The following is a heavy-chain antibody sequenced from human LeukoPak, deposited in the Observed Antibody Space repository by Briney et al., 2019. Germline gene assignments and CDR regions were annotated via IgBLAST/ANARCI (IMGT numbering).Heavy chain of an antibody. CDR2: MNPNSGNT. J-gene: IGHJ6*03. Sequence: ASVKVSCKASGYTFTSYDINWVRQATGQGLEWMGWMNPNSGNTGYAQKFQGRVTMTRDMSTSTVYMELSSLRSEDTAVYYCARDRPRLRGYSYGYYYYMDVWGKGTTVTVSS. CDR3: ARDRPRLRGYSYGYYYYMDV. V-gene: IGHV1-8*01. D-gene: IGHD5-18*01. CDR1: GYTFTSYD.